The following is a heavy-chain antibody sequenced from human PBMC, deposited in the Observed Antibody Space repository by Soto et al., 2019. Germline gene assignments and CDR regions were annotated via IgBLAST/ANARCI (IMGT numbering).Heavy chain of an antibody. CDR2: ISYDGSNK. D-gene: IGHD1-26*01. J-gene: IGHJ3*02. Sequence: QVQLVESGGGVVQPGRSLRLSCAASGFTFSSYGMHWVRQASGKGLEWVAVISYDGSNKYYADSVKGRFTISRDNSKNTLYLQMNSLRAEDTAVYYCAKEGKGIVGAKAGAFDIWGQGTMVTVSS. V-gene: IGHV3-30*18. CDR3: AKEGKGIVGAKAGAFDI. CDR1: GFTFSSYG.